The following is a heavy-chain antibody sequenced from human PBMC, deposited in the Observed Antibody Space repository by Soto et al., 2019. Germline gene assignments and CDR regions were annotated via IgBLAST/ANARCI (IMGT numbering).Heavy chain of an antibody. V-gene: IGHV4-59*01. J-gene: IGHJ4*02. CDR3: ARSNWTFPFDY. D-gene: IGHD2-8*01. CDR1: GGSISSFY. CDR2: ICYTGTT. Sequence: QVQLEESGPRLLKPSETLSLTCTVSGGSISSFYWNWIRQSPGKGLEWIGYICYTGTTNCNPSLTSRVTMSLDTSKDQLSLNLTSVTSADTAVYYCARSNWTFPFDYWGQRTLVTVSS.